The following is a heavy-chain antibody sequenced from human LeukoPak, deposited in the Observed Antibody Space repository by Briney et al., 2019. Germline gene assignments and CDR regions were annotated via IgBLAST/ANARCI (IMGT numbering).Heavy chain of an antibody. Sequence: ASVKVSCKVSGYTLTELSMHWVRQAPGKGLEWMGGFDPEDGEAVYAQKFQGRVTMTEDTSTDTVYMELSSLRSEDTAVYYCARGPPIRGYRYGYDTGYYYSYSMDVWGKGTTVTISS. CDR1: GYTLTELS. D-gene: IGHD5-18*01. V-gene: IGHV1-24*01. CDR2: FDPEDGEA. J-gene: IGHJ6*03. CDR3: ARGPPIRGYRYGYDTGYYYSYSMDV.